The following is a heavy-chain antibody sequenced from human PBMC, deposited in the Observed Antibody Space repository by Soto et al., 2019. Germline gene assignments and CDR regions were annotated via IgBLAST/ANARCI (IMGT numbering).Heavy chain of an antibody. D-gene: IGHD1-26*01. CDR1: GYTFHNYG. Sequence: ASVKVSCKASGYTFHNYGVNWVRQAPGHGLEWMGRISAYNYNTHYAQNFEGRVTMTTDTSTSTAYMELRSLRSDDTAIYYCARLGVGATVYFDYWGQGTLVTVSS. J-gene: IGHJ4*02. V-gene: IGHV1-18*01. CDR3: ARLGVGATVYFDY. CDR2: ISAYNYNT.